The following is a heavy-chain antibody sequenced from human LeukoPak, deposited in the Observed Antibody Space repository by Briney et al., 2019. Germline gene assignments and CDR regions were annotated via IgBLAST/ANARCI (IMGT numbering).Heavy chain of an antibody. CDR2: ISSSGSTI. CDR1: GFTFSNYE. V-gene: IGHV3-48*03. D-gene: IGHD3-10*01. CDR3: ARAGYDYYGSGSFYWIPDY. J-gene: IGHJ4*02. Sequence: GGSLRLSCAASGFTFSNYEMNWVRQAPGKGLEWVSYISSSGSTIYYADSVKGRFTISRDNAKNSLYLQMNSLRAEDTAVYYCARAGYDYYGSGSFYWIPDYWGQGTLVTVSS.